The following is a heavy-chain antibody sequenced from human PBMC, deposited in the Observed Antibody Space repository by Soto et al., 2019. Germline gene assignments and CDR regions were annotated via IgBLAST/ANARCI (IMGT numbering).Heavy chain of an antibody. V-gene: IGHV3-23*01. CDR2: IYGGGGGET. CDR3: AKDRDPDGRWPFDH. Sequence: EVQLLESGGGLRRPGGSLRLSCAASGFDCRTYTMSWLRQAPGRGLEWVAGIYGGGGGETFYAASVRCRFTISIDNSICTLYFQISSLRADETAIYYCAKDRDPDGRWPFDHRGQGTLITASS. J-gene: IGHJ4*02. CDR1: GFDCRTYT. D-gene: IGHD2-8*01.